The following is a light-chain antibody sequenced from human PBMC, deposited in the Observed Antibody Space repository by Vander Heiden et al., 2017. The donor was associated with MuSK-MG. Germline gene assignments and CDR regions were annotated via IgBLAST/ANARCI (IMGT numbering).Light chain of an antibody. CDR2: GNS. CDR3: QSYDSSLSCV. J-gene: IGLJ1*01. CDR1: SPNIGAGYD. Sequence: QSVLTQPPSVSGAPGQRVTISCTGSSPNIGAGYDVHWYQQLQGHAPKLRIYGNSNRPSGVPDRFSGSKSGTSDSLAITGLQAEDEADYYCQSYDSSLSCVFGTGTKVTVL. V-gene: IGLV1-40*01.